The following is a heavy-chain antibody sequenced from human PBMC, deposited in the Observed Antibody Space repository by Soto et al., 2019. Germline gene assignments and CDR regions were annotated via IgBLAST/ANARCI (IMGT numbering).Heavy chain of an antibody. D-gene: IGHD7-27*01. Sequence: QITLKEFGPTLVKPTQTLTLTCTLSGFSITTSGVGVGWIRQPPGKALEWLALIYWDDDKRYSPSLKSRLTINKDTSKNQVVLTMTNMDPVDTATYYCAHRKPGYYFDYWGQGTLVTVSS. CDR2: IYWDDDK. CDR3: AHRKPGYYFDY. V-gene: IGHV2-5*02. J-gene: IGHJ4*02. CDR1: GFSITTSGVG.